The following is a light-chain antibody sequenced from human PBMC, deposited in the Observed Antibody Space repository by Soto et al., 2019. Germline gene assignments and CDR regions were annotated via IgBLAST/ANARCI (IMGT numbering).Light chain of an antibody. CDR1: QSVSSY. J-gene: IGKJ4*01. CDR3: QQRSDWPST. CDR2: DAS. V-gene: IGKV3-11*01. Sequence: EIVLTQSPATLSLFPGERATLSCRASQSVSSYLAWYQQKPGQAPRLLIYDASNRATGIPARFSGSGSGTDFTLTISSLEPDDFAVYYCQQRSDWPSTFGGGTKVQIK.